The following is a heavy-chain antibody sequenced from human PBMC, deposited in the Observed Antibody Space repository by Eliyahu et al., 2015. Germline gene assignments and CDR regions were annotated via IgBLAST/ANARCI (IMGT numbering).Heavy chain of an antibody. D-gene: IGHD2-15*01. V-gene: IGHV4-31*03. J-gene: IGHJ4*02. Sequence: QVQLQESGPGLVEPSQTLSLTCTVSGGSSASGDYYWTWIRQHSGRGLEWIGYIHYTGTTNYNPPLKSRAAVSLDTSKNQFSLRLTSVTAADTAVYYCAALPLEGRSFGFFRYWGEGVLVTVSS. CDR1: GGSSASGDYY. CDR3: AALPLEGRSFGFFRY. CDR2: IHYTGTT.